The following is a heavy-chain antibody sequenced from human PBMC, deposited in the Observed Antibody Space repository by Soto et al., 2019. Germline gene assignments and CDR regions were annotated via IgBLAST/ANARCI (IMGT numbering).Heavy chain of an antibody. J-gene: IGHJ6*02. CDR1: GYTFTSYG. D-gene: IGHD2-8*01. V-gene: IGHV1-18*04. Sequence: ASVKVHCKASGYTFTSYGISWVRQAPGQGLEWMGWISAYNGNTNYAQKLQGRVTMTTDTSTSTAYMELRGLTFDDTAVYYCARDIESVTAKHFFYYYAMDVWGQGTTVTVSS. CDR2: ISAYNGNT. CDR3: ARDIESVTAKHFFYYYAMDV.